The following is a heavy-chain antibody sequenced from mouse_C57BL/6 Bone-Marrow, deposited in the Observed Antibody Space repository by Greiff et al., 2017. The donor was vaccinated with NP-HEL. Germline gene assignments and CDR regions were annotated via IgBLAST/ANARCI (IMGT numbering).Heavy chain of an antibody. J-gene: IGHJ2*01. Sequence: VQLQQSGAELVKPGASVKLSCKASGYTFTSYWMQWVKQRPGQGLEWIGEIDPSDSYTNYNQKFKGKATLTVDTSSSTAYMQLSSLTSEDSAVYYCASYYYGSSQYYFDYWGQGTTLTVSS. CDR1: GYTFTSYW. CDR2: IDPSDSYT. D-gene: IGHD1-1*01. V-gene: IGHV1-50*01. CDR3: ASYYYGSSQYYFDY.